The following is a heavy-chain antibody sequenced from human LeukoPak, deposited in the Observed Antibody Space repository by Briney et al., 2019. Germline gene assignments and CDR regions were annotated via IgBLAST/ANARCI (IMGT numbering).Heavy chain of an antibody. CDR1: RFTFSSFT. CDR3: ANTRADAFDI. CDR2: ISSGSTYK. J-gene: IGHJ3*02. Sequence: PGGSLRLSCAAARFTFSSFTMPWVRQAPGKGLEWVSSISSGSTYKDYADSVKGRFTISRDNAKNSLYLQMNSLRAEDTAVYYCANTRADAFDIGGQGTMVTVS. D-gene: IGHD1-26*01. V-gene: IGHV3-21*01.